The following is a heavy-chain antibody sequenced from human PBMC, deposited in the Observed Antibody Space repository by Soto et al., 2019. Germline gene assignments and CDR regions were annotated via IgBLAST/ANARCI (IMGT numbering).Heavy chain of an antibody. V-gene: IGHV3-21*06. CDR1: GLTFTSYS. J-gene: IGHJ6*02. D-gene: IGHD2-15*01. Sequence: EVQLVESGGGLVKPGESLRLACVASGLTFTSYSMNWVRQAPGRGLEWIASITSGGDYIYYEDSGKGRLTTSRDNAQRSLYLKTNRLSAEEPSLYFCAAGDCSHRSSHLIDYAYGMDVWGQGTTVAVSS. CDR3: AAGDCSHRSSHLIDYAYGMDV. CDR2: ITSGGDYI.